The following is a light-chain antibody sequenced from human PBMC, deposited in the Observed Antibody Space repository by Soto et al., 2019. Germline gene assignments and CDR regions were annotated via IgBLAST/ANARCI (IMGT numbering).Light chain of an antibody. CDR3: QQYGSSPSIT. V-gene: IGKV3-20*01. J-gene: IGKJ5*01. CDR1: QSVSSSY. CDR2: GTS. Sequence: EIVLTQSPGTLSLSPGERGALSCRASQSVSSSYLAWYQQKPGQAPRLLMYGTSTRATGTPDRFSGSGSGTDFTLTISRLEPEDFAVYYCQQYGSSPSITFGQGTRLEIK.